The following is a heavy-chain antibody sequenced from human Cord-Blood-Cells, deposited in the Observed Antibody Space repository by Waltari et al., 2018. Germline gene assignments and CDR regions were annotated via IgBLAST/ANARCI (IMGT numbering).Heavy chain of an antibody. Sequence: VQLQQWGAGLFKPSETLSLTCAVYGGSSSGHSWSWIRQPPGKGLEWIGEINHSGSTNYNPSLKSRVTISVDTSKNQFSLKRSSVTAADTAVYYCARGPNIVVVTVPFDYWGQGTLVTVSS. V-gene: IGHV4-34*01. J-gene: IGHJ4*02. CDR1: GGSSSGHS. CDR3: ARGPNIVVVTVPFDY. D-gene: IGHD2-21*02. CDR2: INHSGST.